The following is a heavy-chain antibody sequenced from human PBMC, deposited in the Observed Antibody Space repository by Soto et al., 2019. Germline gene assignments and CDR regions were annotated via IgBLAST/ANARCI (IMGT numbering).Heavy chain of an antibody. J-gene: IGHJ6*02. CDR2: ISGSGSSV. V-gene: IGHV3-23*01. CDR3: AKVRASYLSASYFYYGLDV. Sequence: HPGGSLRLSCAASGFTFSHYVLSWVRQSPERWLEWVSSISGSGSSVYVADSVRGRFIMSRDLSTNTVSLQMNSLRAEDTAVYYCAKVRASYLSASYFYYGLDVWGQGXTVTVYS. D-gene: IGHD3-10*01. CDR1: GFTFSHYV.